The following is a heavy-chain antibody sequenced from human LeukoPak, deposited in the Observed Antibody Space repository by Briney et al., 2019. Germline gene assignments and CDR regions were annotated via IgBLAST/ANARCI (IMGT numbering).Heavy chain of an antibody. Sequence: GGSLRLSCAASGFTFSSYGMHWVRQAPGKWLEWVAVISYDGSDKYYADSVKGRFTISSDNSKNTLYLQMNSMRAEDTAVYYCARGLNPYGSGSYYGYWGQGTLVTVSS. CDR1: GFTFSSYG. D-gene: IGHD3-10*01. CDR3: ARGLNPYGSGSYYGY. V-gene: IGHV3-30*04. CDR2: ISYDGSDK. J-gene: IGHJ4*02.